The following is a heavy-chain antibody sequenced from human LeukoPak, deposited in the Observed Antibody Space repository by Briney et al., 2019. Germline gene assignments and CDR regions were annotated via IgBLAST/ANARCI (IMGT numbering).Heavy chain of an antibody. CDR1: GGSINSYY. V-gene: IGHV4-59*01. J-gene: IGHJ4*02. CDR3: ARDKYGYYFDY. Sequence: SETLSLTCTVSGGSINSYYWSWIRQPPGKGLEWIGYIYYSGSTNYNPSLKSRVTISVDTSKNQFSLKLGSVTAADTAVYYCARDKYGYYFDYWGQGTLVTVSS. CDR2: IYYSGST. D-gene: IGHD3-10*01.